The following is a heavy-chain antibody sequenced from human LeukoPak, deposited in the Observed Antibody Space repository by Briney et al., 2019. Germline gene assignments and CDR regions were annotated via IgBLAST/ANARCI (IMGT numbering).Heavy chain of an antibody. CDR2: INPNSGGT. D-gene: IGHD2-15*01. J-gene: IGHJ4*02. Sequence: ASVKVSCKASGYTFTGYYMHWVRQAPGQGLELMGWINPNSGGTNYAQKFQGRVTMTRDTSISTAYVELSRLRSDDTAVYYCARAGGYCGRISCPYYFDYWGQGSLVAVSS. CDR1: GYTFTGYY. CDR3: ARAGGYCGRISCPYYFDY. V-gene: IGHV1-2*02.